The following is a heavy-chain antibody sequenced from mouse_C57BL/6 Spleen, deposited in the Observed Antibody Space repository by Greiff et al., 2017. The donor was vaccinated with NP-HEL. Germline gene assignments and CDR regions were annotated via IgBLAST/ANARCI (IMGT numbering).Heavy chain of an antibody. CDR3: ARERGCDY. Sequence: EVKLEESGPGLVKPSQSLSLTCSVTGYSITSGYYWNWIRQFPGNKLEWMGYISYDGSNNYNPSLKNRISITRDTSKNQFFLKLNSVTTEDTATYYCARERGCDYWGQGTTLTVSS. J-gene: IGHJ2*01. V-gene: IGHV3-6*01. CDR2: ISYDGSN. D-gene: IGHD3-3*01. CDR1: GYSITSGYY.